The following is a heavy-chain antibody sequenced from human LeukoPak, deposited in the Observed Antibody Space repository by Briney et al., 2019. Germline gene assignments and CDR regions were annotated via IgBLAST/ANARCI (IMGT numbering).Heavy chain of an antibody. Sequence: GGSLRLSCAASGFTVSRNYMSWVRQAPGKGLEWVSGITGSGGSTYYADSVKGRFTISRDNSKNTLYLQMNSLRAEDTAIYYCARDERLLSFLKWGQGTLVTVSS. CDR3: ARDERLLSFLK. J-gene: IGHJ4*02. CDR1: GFTVSRNY. D-gene: IGHD3-3*01. CDR2: ITGSGGST. V-gene: IGHV3-23*01.